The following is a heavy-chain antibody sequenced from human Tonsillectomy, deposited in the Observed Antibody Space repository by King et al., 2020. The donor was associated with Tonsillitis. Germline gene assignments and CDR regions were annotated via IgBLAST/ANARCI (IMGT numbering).Heavy chain of an antibody. V-gene: IGHV4-4*07. D-gene: IGHD2-8*01. CDR3: ARTHLPVMGGGHFWFDP. CDR2: IYTSGST. CDR1: GGSISSYY. Sequence: VQLQESGPGLVKPSETLSLTCTVSGGSISSYYWSWIRQPAGKGLEWIGRIYTSGSTNYNPSLKSRVTMSVDTSQNQFSLKLSSVTAAGTAVYYCARTHLPVMGGGHFWFDPWGQGTLVTVSS. J-gene: IGHJ5*02.